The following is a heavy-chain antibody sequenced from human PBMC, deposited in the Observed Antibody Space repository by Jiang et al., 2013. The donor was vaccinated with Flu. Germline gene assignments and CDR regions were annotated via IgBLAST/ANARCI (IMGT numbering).Heavy chain of an antibody. CDR3: ARDHGDYEPPYGLDV. CDR2: IHYSGRT. CDR1: SGSIRNYY. D-gene: IGHD4-17*01. J-gene: IGHJ6*02. Sequence: SGSGLVKPSETLSLTCTVSSGSIRNYYWTWIRQPPGKGLEWLGHIHYSGRTNYSPSLKSRVTISVDTSKNQFSLKLNSVTAADTAVYYCARDHGDYEPPYGLDVWGQGTTVTVSS. V-gene: IGHV4-59*13.